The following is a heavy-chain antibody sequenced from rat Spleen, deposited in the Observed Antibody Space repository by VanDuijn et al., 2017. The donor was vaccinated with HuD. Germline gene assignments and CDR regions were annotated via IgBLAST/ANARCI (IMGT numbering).Heavy chain of an antibody. J-gene: IGHJ2*01. CDR3: AQWNSRYFTY. CDR2: ISPSGGST. D-gene: IGHD4-4*01. Sequence: EVQLMESGGGLVQPGRSLKLSCAASGFTFSNYGMHWIRQAPTKGLEWVASISPSGGSTYYRDSVKGRFTISRDNAKNTLYLQMDSLRSEDTATYYCAQWNSRYFTYWGQGVMVTVSS. CDR1: GFTFSNYG. V-gene: IGHV5-19*01.